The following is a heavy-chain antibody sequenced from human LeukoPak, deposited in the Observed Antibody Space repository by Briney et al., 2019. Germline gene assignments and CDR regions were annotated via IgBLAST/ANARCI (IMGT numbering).Heavy chain of an antibody. CDR2: ISYDGSNK. V-gene: IGHV3-30*04. D-gene: IGHD3-10*01. CDR1: GFTFSSYA. J-gene: IGHJ4*02. CDR3: ASGSGNTDY. Sequence: GGSLRLSCAASGFTFSSYAMHWVRQAPGKGLEWVAVISYDGSNKYYADSVKGRFTISRDNSKNTLYLQMNSLRAEDTAVYYCASGSGNTDYWGQGTLVTVSS.